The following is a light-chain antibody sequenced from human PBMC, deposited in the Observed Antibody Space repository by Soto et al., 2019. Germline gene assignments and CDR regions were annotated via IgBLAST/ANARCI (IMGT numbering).Light chain of an antibody. V-gene: IGKV1-39*01. J-gene: IGKJ2*01. Sequence: DIQMTQSQPSLSASVGDRVTITCRASQTISSDLNWYQQKPGKAPKLLIYAASTLQSGVPSRFSGSVSGTDFTLTISSLQPEAFATYYCQQSHGIPYTFGQGTKLESK. CDR3: QQSHGIPYT. CDR2: AAS. CDR1: QTISSD.